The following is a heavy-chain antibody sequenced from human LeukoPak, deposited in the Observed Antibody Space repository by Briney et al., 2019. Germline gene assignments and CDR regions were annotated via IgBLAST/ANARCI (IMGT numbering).Heavy chain of an antibody. CDR1: GGSISSYY. Sequence: PPETLSLTCTVSGGSISSYYRSWIRQPPGKGLEWIGYIYYSGSTNYNPSLKSRVTISVDTSKNQFSLKLSSVTAADTAVYYCARAYRPLIYFDYWGQGTLVTVSS. D-gene: IGHD1-26*01. J-gene: IGHJ4*02. CDR2: IYYSGST. CDR3: ARAYRPLIYFDY. V-gene: IGHV4-59*01.